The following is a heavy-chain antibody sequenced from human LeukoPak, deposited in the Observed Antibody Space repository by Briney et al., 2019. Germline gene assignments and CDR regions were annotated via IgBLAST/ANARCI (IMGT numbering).Heavy chain of an antibody. J-gene: IGHJ4*02. CDR3: ARGWGFGGYYFDY. V-gene: IGHV6-1*01. CDR1: GDSVSSNSVT. D-gene: IGHD7-27*01. Sequence: SQTLSLTCAISGDSVSSNSVTWNWIRQSPSRGLEWLGRTYYRSTWYNDYAVSVRGRITVNPDTSKNQFSLQLNSVTPEDTAVYYCARGWGFGGYYFDYWGQGTLVTVSS. CDR2: TYYRSTWYN.